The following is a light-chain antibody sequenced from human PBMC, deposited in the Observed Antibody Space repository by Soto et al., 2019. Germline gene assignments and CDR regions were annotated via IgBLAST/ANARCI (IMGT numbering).Light chain of an antibody. Sequence: QSVLTQPPSVSGAPGQRVTISCTGSSSNIGAGYGVHWYQQLPGTAPKLLIYGNSSRPSGVPDRFSGSKSGTSASLAITGLRAEDEAGYYCQSYDSSLSGWVFGGGTKLTFL. CDR3: QSYDSSLSGWV. V-gene: IGLV1-40*01. CDR1: SSNIGAGYG. CDR2: GNS. J-gene: IGLJ3*02.